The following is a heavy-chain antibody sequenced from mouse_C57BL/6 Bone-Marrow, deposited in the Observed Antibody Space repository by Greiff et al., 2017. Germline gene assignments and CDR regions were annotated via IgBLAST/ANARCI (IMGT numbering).Heavy chain of an antibody. CDR2: IRLKSDNYAT. V-gene: IGHV6-3*01. CDR3: TIYDGYYNFDY. D-gene: IGHD2-3*01. J-gene: IGHJ2*01. Sequence: DVKLVESGGGLVQPGGSMKLSCVASGFTFSNYWMNWVRQSPEKGLEWVAQIRLKSDNYATHYAESVKGRFTISRDDSKSIVYLQMNNLSAEDTGIYYCTIYDGYYNFDYWGQGTTLTVSS. CDR1: GFTFSNYW.